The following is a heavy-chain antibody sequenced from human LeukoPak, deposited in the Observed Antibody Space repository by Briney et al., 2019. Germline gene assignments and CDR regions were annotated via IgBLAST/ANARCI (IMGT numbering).Heavy chain of an antibody. V-gene: IGHV1-2*02. Sequence: ASVKVSCKASGYTFTGYYMHWVRQAPGQRLEWMGWINPNSGGTNYAQKFQGRVTMTRDTSISTAYMELSRLRSDDTAVYYCARDAGYSGYDSRVDYWGQGTLVTVSS. D-gene: IGHD5-12*01. CDR1: GYTFTGYY. CDR3: ARDAGYSGYDSRVDY. J-gene: IGHJ4*02. CDR2: INPNSGGT.